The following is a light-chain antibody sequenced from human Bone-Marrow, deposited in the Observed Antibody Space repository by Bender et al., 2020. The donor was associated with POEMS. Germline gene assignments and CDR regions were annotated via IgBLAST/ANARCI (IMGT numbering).Light chain of an antibody. J-gene: IGLJ2*01. V-gene: IGLV2-14*01. CDR3: SSYTTNNTLV. CDR2: DVN. CDR1: TSDIGLYDY. Sequence: QSALTQPASVSGSPGQSITISCTGTTSDIGLYDYVSWFQQNPGKAPKLVIYDVNNRPSGISDRFSGSKSGNTASLTISELQAEDEADYFCSSYTTNNTLVFGGGTKLTVL.